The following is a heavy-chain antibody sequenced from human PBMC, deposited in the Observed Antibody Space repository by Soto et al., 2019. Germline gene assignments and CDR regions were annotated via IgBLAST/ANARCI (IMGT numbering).Heavy chain of an antibody. D-gene: IGHD3-16*01. J-gene: IGHJ6*02. CDR1: GTTPTDNG. CDR2: VLGNNGQI. CDR3: VKGMAPGGADV. V-gene: IGHV3-9*02. Sequence: GGSLRLSCAVSGTTPTDNGMHWVRQAPGKGLEWVSGVLGNNGQIGYADSVKGRFTASRDNARHFLYRQMNSLTVEDTALYYCVKGMAPGGADVWGQGTAVTVSS.